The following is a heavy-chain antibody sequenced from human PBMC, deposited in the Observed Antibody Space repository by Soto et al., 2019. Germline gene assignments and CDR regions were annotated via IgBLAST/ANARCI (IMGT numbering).Heavy chain of an antibody. CDR1: GGCFSRYA. CDR2: IIPILGKA. V-gene: IGHV1-69*13. CDR3: ARSPSPCGGDCYAYFDY. J-gene: IGHJ4*02. D-gene: IGHD2-21*02. Sequence: AASVNVPCQASGGCFSRYAISWLRQAPGQGLEWMGGIIPILGKANYAQKPQGRVTITADEYTSTAYMELSSLRSEDTAVYYCARSPSPCGGDCYAYFDYWGQGTLVTVSS.